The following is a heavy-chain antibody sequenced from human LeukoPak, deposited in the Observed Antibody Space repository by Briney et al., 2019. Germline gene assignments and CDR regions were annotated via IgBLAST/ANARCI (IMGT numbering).Heavy chain of an antibody. CDR3: ARGVVLGWLLSGSFDP. CDR1: GYTFTGYY. CDR2: INPNSGGT. D-gene: IGHD3-3*01. V-gene: IGHV1-2*02. Sequence: ASVKVSCKASGYTFTGYYMHWVRQAPGQGLEWMGWINPNSGGTNYAQKFHGRVTMTRDTSISTAYMELSRLNSDDTAVYYCARGVVLGWLLSGSFDPWGQGTLVTVSS. J-gene: IGHJ5*02.